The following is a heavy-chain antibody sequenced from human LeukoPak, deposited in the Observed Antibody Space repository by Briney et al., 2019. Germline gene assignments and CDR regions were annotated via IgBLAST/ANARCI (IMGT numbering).Heavy chain of an antibody. CDR3: AREGVRYDSTGYYYYDYFDY. V-gene: IGHV3-20*04. Sequence: GGSLRLSCAVSGFTFDDYGMSWVRQAPGKGLEWVSGINWNGGSTGYADSVKGRFTISRDNAKNSLYLQMNSLRAEDTALYYCAREGVRYDSTGYYYYDYFDYWGQGTLVTVSS. J-gene: IGHJ4*02. CDR2: INWNGGST. CDR1: GFTFDDYG. D-gene: IGHD3-22*01.